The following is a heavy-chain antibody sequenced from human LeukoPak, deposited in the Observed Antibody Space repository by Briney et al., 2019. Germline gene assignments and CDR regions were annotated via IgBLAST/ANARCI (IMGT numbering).Heavy chain of an antibody. CDR1: GYTFTNFD. CDR2: MNPKTGNT. Sequence: ASVTVSCKASGYTFTNFDINWVRQATGQGLEWMGWMNPKTGNTGSAQNLQGRVTITGNTSISTAYMELSSLRSEDPAVYYCVRIDYSNAFDIWGQGTMVTVSS. J-gene: IGHJ3*02. V-gene: IGHV1-8*01. CDR3: VRIDYSNAFDI. D-gene: IGHD4-11*01.